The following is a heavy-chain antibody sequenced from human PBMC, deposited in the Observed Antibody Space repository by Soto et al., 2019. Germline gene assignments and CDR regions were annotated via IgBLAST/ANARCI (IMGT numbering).Heavy chain of an antibody. D-gene: IGHD3-10*01. CDR2: INPNSGGT. J-gene: IGHJ3*02. Sequence: ASVKVSCKASGYTFTGYYMHWVRQAPGQGLEWMGWINPNSGGTNYAQKFQGWVTMTRDTSISTAYMELSRLRSDDTAVYYCARAFHKGISDAIDIWGQGTMVTVSS. CDR1: GYTFTGYY. CDR3: ARAFHKGISDAIDI. V-gene: IGHV1-2*04.